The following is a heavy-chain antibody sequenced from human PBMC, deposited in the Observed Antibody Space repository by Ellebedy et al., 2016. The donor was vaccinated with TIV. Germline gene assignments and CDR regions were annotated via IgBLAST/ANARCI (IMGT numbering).Heavy chain of an antibody. CDR2: IYPGDSDT. Sequence: GESLKISCQGSGYTFTNYWIGWVRQMPGKGLEWMGIIYPGDSDTRYSPSFQGQVTISADKSISTAYLQWSSLKASDTAMYYCARHRDNWFDPWGQGTLVTVSS. J-gene: IGHJ5*02. CDR3: ARHRDNWFDP. V-gene: IGHV5-51*01. CDR1: GYTFTNYW.